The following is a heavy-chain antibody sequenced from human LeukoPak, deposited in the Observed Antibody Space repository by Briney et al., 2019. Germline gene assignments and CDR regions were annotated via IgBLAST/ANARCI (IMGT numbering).Heavy chain of an antibody. J-gene: IGHJ4*02. CDR2: ISDSGDST. Sequence: GWSLRLSCAASGFTFRNYAMSWVRQAPGKGLEWVSIISDSGDSTYYADSVKGRFTISRDTSMNTLYLQMNSLRADDTAIYYCARLYSGTSSWYDYWGQGTLVTVSS. CDR1: GFTFRNYA. CDR3: ARLYSGTSSWYDY. V-gene: IGHV3-23*01. D-gene: IGHD1-26*01.